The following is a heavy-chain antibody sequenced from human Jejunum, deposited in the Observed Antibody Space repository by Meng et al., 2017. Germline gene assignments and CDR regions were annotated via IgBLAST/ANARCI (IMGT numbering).Heavy chain of an antibody. CDR1: GDSVSSDNYY. D-gene: IGHD1-26*01. J-gene: IGHJ4*02. CDR3: ARVILYSGSYYFDF. Sequence: QGRLQESGPGLVRPSETLSLTCTVSGDSVSSDNYYWSWIRQPPGQGLEWIGYVYYSGHTDYNPSLKRRVTISIDKSTNQFSLRLSSVTAADTAVYYCARVILYSGSYYFDFWGQGTLVTVSS. V-gene: IGHV4-61*01. CDR2: VYYSGHT.